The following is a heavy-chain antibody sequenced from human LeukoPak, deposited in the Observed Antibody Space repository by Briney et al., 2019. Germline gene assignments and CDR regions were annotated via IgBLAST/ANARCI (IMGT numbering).Heavy chain of an antibody. V-gene: IGHV3-7*01. D-gene: IGHD2-15*01. Sequence: GSLRLSCAASGFSFNSYWMTWVRQAPGRGLEWVANINPAGSDTYYVDPVKGRFTISRDNAKNLVYLQMNSLRAEDTAVYSCGRFGYVAAVDLWGQGNLVTVSS. J-gene: IGHJ4*02. CDR2: INPAGSDT. CDR3: GRFGYVAAVDL. CDR1: GFSFNSYW.